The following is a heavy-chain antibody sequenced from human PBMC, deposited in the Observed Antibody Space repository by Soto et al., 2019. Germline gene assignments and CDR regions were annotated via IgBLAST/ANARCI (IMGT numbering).Heavy chain of an antibody. CDR1: GGSISSYY. V-gene: IGHV4-59*01. CDR3: ARGYYDFCSGYYYYGMDV. D-gene: IGHD3-3*01. Sequence: SETLSLTCTVSGGSISSYYWSWIRQPPGKGLEWIGYIYYSGSTNYNPSLKSRVTISVDTSKNQFSLKLSSVTAADTAVYYCARGYYDFCSGYYYYGMDVWGQGTTVTVSS. CDR2: IYYSGST. J-gene: IGHJ6*02.